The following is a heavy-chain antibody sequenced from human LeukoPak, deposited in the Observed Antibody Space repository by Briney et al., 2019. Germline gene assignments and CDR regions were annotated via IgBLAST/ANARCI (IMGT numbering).Heavy chain of an antibody. Sequence: GGSLRLSCAASGFTFSSYSMNWVRQAPGKGLEWVSSISSRSGYIYYADSVKGRFTISRDNAKNSLYLQMNSLRAEDTAVYYCAREGGSGSYHFDYWGQGTLVTVSS. CDR1: GFTFSSYS. CDR3: AREGGSGSYHFDY. V-gene: IGHV3-21*01. J-gene: IGHJ4*02. D-gene: IGHD3-10*01. CDR2: ISSRSGYI.